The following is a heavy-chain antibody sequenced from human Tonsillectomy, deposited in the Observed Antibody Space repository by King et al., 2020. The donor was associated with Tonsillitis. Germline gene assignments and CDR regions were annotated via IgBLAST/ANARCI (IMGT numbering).Heavy chain of an antibody. J-gene: IGHJ4*02. CDR1: GYTFTDYY. CDR3: GRSGYSSGWAFDY. CDR2: LNPNGGGT. Sequence: QLVQSGAGVEKPGASVKVSCKASGYTFTDYYMHRVRQAPGQGLEWMGWLNPNGGGTSYAQKFQDRVTMTRDTSINTAYMELSRLRSDDTAVYYCGRSGYSSGWAFDYWGQGTLITVSS. V-gene: IGHV1-2*02. D-gene: IGHD6-19*01.